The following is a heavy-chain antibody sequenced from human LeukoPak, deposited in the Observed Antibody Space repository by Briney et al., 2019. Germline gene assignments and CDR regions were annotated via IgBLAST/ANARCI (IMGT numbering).Heavy chain of an antibody. D-gene: IGHD2-15*01. CDR2: ISSSSSNI. CDR3: ARDPLFCSGGSCYLAYFDY. J-gene: IGHJ4*02. CDR1: GFTFSSYS. V-gene: IGHV3-21*01. Sequence: GGSLRLSCAASGFTFSSYSMNWVRQAPGKGLEWVSSISSSSSNIYYADSVKGRFTISRDNAKNSLYLQMNSLRAEDTAVYYCARDPLFCSGGSCYLAYFDYWGQGTLVTVSS.